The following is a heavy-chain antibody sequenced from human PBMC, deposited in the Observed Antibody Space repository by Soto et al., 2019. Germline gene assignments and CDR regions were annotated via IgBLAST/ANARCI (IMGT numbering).Heavy chain of an antibody. CDR2: IYWDDSK. CDR3: AHAYGGRSLY. Sequence: QITLKESGPTLVKPTQTLTLTCTFSGFSLTTDRVGVGWIRQPPGEALEWLAVIYWDDSKTHRPSLESRLTITKDTSKNPVALTMTNMDSLATATYYCAHAYGGRSLYWGQGTLVTVSS. CDR1: GFSLTTDRVG. V-gene: IGHV2-5*02. J-gene: IGHJ4*02. D-gene: IGHD1-26*01.